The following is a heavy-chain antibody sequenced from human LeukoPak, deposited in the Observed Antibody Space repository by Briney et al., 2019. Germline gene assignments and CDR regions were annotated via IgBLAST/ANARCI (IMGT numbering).Heavy chain of an antibody. V-gene: IGHV3-53*01. CDR2: IYSGGNT. J-gene: IGHJ4*02. CDR1: GLTVSSNY. Sequence: GGSLRLSCAASGLTVSSNYMSWVRQAPGKGLEWVSVIYSGGNTYYADSVKGRFTISRDNSKNTLYLQMNSQRAEDTAVYYCARGHFMAYDGSGYYHFDYWGQGTLVTVSS. D-gene: IGHD3-22*01. CDR3: ARGHFMAYDGSGYYHFDY.